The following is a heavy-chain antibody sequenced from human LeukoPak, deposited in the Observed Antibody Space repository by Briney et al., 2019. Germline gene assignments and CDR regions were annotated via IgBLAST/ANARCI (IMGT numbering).Heavy chain of an antibody. J-gene: IGHJ3*02. CDR3: AKVVDGDSVAFDI. CDR2: IRYDGSNK. D-gene: IGHD4-17*01. V-gene: IGHV3-30*02. Sequence: GGSLRLSCAASGFTFSSYGMHWVRQAPGKGLEWVAFIRYDGSNKYYADSVKGRFTISRDNSKNTLYLQMNSLRAEDTAVYYCAKVVDGDSVAFDIWGQGTMVTVSS. CDR1: GFTFSSYG.